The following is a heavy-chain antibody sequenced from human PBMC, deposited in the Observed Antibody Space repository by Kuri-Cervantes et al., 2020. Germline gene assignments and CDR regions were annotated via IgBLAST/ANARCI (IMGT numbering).Heavy chain of an antibody. CDR1: GYTFTSYY. CDR3: ASGAEAAAPYYYGMDV. D-gene: IGHD6-13*01. Sequence: ASVKVSCKASGYTFTSYYMHWVRQAPGQGLEWMGIINPSGGSTSYAQKFQGRVTMTRDTSTSTVYMELSSLRSEDTAVYYCASGAEAAAPYYYGMDVWGQGTTVTVSS. CDR2: INPSGGST. J-gene: IGHJ6*02. V-gene: IGHV1-46*01.